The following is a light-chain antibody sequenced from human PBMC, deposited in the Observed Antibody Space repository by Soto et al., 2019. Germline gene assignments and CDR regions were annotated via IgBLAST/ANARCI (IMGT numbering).Light chain of an antibody. V-gene: IGLV2-14*03. CDR3: SSYTSISTVV. CDR2: DVS. Sequence: QSALTQPASVSGSPGQSITVSCTGTSDDVGTYNYVSWYQQHPGKAPKLIIYDVSYRPSGVSNRFSGSKSGNTASLTISGLQAEDEADYYCSSYTSISTVVFGGGTKLTV. CDR1: SDDVGTYNY. J-gene: IGLJ2*01.